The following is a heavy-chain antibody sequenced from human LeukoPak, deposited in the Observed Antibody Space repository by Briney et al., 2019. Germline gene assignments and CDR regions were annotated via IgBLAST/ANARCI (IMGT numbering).Heavy chain of an antibody. V-gene: IGHV4-34*01. CDR2: INHSGST. D-gene: IGHD5-24*01. CDR3: ARGRDGIPLY. J-gene: IGHJ4*02. CDR1: GGSFSGYY. Sequence: PSETLSLTCAVYGGSFSGYYWSWIRQPPRKGLEWIGEINHSGSTNYNPSLKSRVTISVDTSKNQFSLKLSSVTAADTAVYYCARGRDGIPLYWGQGTLVTVSS.